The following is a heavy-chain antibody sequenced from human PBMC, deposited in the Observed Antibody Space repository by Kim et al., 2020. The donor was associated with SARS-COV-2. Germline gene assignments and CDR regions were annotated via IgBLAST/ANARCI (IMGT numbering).Heavy chain of an antibody. Sequence: GGSLRLSCAASGFTFSSYAMSWVRQAPGKGLEWVSAISGSGGSTYYADSVKGRFTISRDNSKNTLYLQMNSLRAEDTAVYYCAKDGTGNDFYYYYYMDVWGKGTTVTVSS. J-gene: IGHJ6*03. CDR1: GFTFSSYA. CDR3: AKDGTGNDFYYYYYMDV. CDR2: ISGSGGST. V-gene: IGHV3-23*01.